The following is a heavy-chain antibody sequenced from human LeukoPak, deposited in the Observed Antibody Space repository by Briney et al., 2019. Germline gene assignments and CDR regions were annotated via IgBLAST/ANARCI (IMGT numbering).Heavy chain of an antibody. J-gene: IGHJ3*02. D-gene: IGHD3-10*01. CDR3: ARHPVLLWFGELLYPNAFDI. V-gene: IGHV4-34*01. CDR1: GGSFSGYY. CDR2: INHSGST. Sequence: PSETLSLTCAVYGGSFSGYYWSWIRQPPGKGLEWIGEINHSGSTNYNPSLKSRVTISVDTSKNQFSLKLSSVTAADTAVYYCARHPVLLWFGELLYPNAFDIWGQGTMVTVSS.